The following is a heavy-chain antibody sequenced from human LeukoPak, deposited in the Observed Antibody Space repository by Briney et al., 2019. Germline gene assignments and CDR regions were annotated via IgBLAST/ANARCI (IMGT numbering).Heavy chain of an antibody. J-gene: IGHJ3*02. D-gene: IGHD3-10*01. CDR1: GGSFSGYY. Sequence: SETLSLTCAVDGGSFSGYYWSWIRQPPGKGLEWIGEINHSGSTNYNPSLKSRVTISVDTSKNQFSLKLSSVTAADTAVYYCARRYYGSGSYFRGAFDIWGQGTMVTVSS. V-gene: IGHV4-34*01. CDR2: INHSGST. CDR3: ARRYYGSGSYFRGAFDI.